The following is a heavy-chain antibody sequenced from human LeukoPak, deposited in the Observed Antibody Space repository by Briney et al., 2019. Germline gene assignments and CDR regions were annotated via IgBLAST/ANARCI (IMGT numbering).Heavy chain of an antibody. CDR3: ARHSVKAFDI. Sequence: PSETLSLTCAVYGGSFSGHSWSWIRQPPGKGLEWIGEINPSGNINYNPSLKSRVTLSVDTSKNQFSLKLNSVTAADTAVFYCARHSVKAFDIWGQGTMVTVSS. CDR2: INPSGNI. CDR1: GGSFSGHS. V-gene: IGHV4-34*01. J-gene: IGHJ3*02.